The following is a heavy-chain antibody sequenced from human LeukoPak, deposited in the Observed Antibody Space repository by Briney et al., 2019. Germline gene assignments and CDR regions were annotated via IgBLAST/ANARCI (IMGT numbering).Heavy chain of an antibody. Sequence: GGSLRLSCAASRFTFCTYVRRRDRQAPGKGLEWVSVISGSGGRTYHADSVKGRFTISRDNSENTLYLQMNSLRAEDTAVYYCVKESTSSGYYYAPDYWGQGTLVTVS. V-gene: IGHV3-23*01. CDR3: VKESTSSGYYYAPDY. CDR2: ISGSGGRT. J-gene: IGHJ4*02. D-gene: IGHD3-22*01. CDR1: RFTFCTYV.